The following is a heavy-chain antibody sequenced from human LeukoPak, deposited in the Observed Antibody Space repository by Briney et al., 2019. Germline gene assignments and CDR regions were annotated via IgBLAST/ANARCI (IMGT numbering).Heavy chain of an antibody. CDR1: GGSFSGYY. V-gene: IGHV4-34*01. Sequence: PSETLSLTCAVYGGSFSGYYWSWIRQPPGKGLEWIGEINHSGSTNYNPSLKSRVTISVDTSKNQFSLKLSSVTAADTAVYYCARRGGYCSGGSCYPSPIDYWGRGTLVTVSS. CDR3: ARRGGYCSGGSCYPSPIDY. J-gene: IGHJ4*02. D-gene: IGHD2-15*01. CDR2: INHSGST.